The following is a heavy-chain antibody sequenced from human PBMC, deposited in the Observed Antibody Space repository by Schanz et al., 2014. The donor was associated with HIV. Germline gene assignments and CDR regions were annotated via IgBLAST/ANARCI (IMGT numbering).Heavy chain of an antibody. Sequence: VQLVESGGGLVQPGGSLRLSCAASGFTFSKPWMSWVRQAPGKGLEWVALIPYDGNNDFYADSVKGRFTISRDNSKNTLYLQKTTLRIDDTAVYYCAKPEYDSRGNSQSHFDYWGQGTLVTVSS. CDR2: IPYDGNND. V-gene: IGHV3-30*18. CDR3: AKPEYDSRGNSQSHFDY. J-gene: IGHJ4*02. CDR1: GFTFSKPW. D-gene: IGHD3-22*01.